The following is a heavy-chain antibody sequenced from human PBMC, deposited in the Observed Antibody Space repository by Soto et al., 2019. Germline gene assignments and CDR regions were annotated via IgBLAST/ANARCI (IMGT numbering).Heavy chain of an antibody. D-gene: IGHD2-15*01. Sequence: GGSLRLSCAASGFTFSTFAMIWVRQAPGKGLEWVSATTAGGGSTYYADSVTGRFTISRDNSKNTLYLHMNGLRPEDTAVYYCAKLVVSATNYWGQGTLVTVSS. J-gene: IGHJ4*02. CDR3: AKLVVSATNY. CDR2: TTAGGGST. V-gene: IGHV3-23*01. CDR1: GFTFSTFA.